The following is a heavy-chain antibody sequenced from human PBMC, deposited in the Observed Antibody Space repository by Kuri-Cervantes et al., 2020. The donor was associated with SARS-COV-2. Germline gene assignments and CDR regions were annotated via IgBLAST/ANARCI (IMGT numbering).Heavy chain of an antibody. Sequence: LSLTFSASGFTFSSYAMSWVRQAPGKGLEWVSAISGSGGSTYYADSVKGRFTISRDNSKNTLYLQMNSLRAEETAVYYCAKDRYQLLPPDAFDIWGQGTMVTVSS. V-gene: IGHV3-23*01. CDR3: AKDRYQLLPPDAFDI. D-gene: IGHD2-2*01. CDR2: ISGSGGST. J-gene: IGHJ3*02. CDR1: GFTFSSYA.